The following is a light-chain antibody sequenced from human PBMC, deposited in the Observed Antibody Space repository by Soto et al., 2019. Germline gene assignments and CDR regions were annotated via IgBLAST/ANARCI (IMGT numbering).Light chain of an antibody. CDR2: GAS. CDR1: QSVSSKY. Sequence: DIVLTQSPGTLSLSPGERATLSCRASQSVSSKYLAWYQQKPGQAPRVLIYGASIRATGIPERFSGGGSGTDFTLTITRLEPEDFAVYYCQHYVTWPLAFGGGTRVENK. V-gene: IGKV3-20*01. J-gene: IGKJ4*01. CDR3: QHYVTWPLA.